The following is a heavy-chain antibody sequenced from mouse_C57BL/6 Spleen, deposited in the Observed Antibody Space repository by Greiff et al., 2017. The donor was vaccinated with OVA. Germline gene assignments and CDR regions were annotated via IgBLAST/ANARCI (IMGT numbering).Heavy chain of an antibody. D-gene: IGHD2-3*01. CDR3: ARIYDGYQAWFAY. J-gene: IGHJ3*01. CDR2: IYPGSGST. CDR1: GYTFTSYW. V-gene: IGHV1-55*01. Sequence: QVQLQQPGAELVKPGASVTMSCKASGYTFTSYWITWVKQRPGQGLAWIGDIYPGSGSTNYNEKFKSKATLTVDTSSSTAYMQRSSLTSEDSAVYYCARIYDGYQAWFAYWGQGTLVTVSA.